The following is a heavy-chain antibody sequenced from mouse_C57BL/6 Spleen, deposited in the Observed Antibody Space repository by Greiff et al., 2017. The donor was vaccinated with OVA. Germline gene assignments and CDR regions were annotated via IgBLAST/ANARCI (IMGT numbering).Heavy chain of an antibody. D-gene: IGHD1-1*01. Sequence: QVQLQQSGAELVRPGASVTLSCKASGYTFTDYEMHWVKQTPVHGLEWIGAIDPETGGTAYNQKFKGKAILTADKSSSTAYMELRSLTSEDSAVYYCTRTHDYYGSSSYFDYWGQGTTLTVSS. CDR1: GYTFTDYE. J-gene: IGHJ2*01. CDR3: TRTHDYYGSSSYFDY. V-gene: IGHV1-15*01. CDR2: IDPETGGT.